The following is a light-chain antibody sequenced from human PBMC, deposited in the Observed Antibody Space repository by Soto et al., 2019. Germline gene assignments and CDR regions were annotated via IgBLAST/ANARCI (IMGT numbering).Light chain of an antibody. V-gene: IGKV1-5*03. J-gene: IGKJ4*01. CDR1: QSISTW. CDR3: QQYNPYPLT. Sequence: DIPMTQSPSTLSASVGERVTITCRASQSISTWLAWYQQKAGKATKLLIYKASSLEGGGPSRFSGSGSGTEFNITISSLQPDDVATYYCQQYNPYPLTFGGGNTVDI. CDR2: KAS.